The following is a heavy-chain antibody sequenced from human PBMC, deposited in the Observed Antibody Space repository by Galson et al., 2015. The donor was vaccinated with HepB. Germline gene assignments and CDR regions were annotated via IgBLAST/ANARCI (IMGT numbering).Heavy chain of an antibody. D-gene: IGHD3-10*01. CDR2: IDWDDDK. CDR3: ARTHQSTYYFGPGSFSTDY. J-gene: IGHJ4*02. Sequence: PALVKPTQTLTLTCTFSGFSLTTSGMCVTWIRQPPGKALEWLARIDWDDDKYYSTSLKTRLTISKDTFKDQVVLTMTNMDPVDTATYYCARTHQSTYYFGPGSFSTDYWGQGMLVTVSS. V-gene: IGHV2-70*11. CDR1: GFSLTTSGMC.